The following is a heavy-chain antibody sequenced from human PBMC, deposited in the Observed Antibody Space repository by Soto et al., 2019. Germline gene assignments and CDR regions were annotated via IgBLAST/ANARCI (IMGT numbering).Heavy chain of an antibody. CDR2: INPNSGGT. J-gene: IGHJ6*02. CDR3: ARERLPSYGKNYYYYYGMDV. D-gene: IGHD5-18*01. CDR1: GYTFTGYY. V-gene: IGHV1-2*02. Sequence: ASVKVSCKASGYTFTGYYMHWVRQAPGQGLEWMGWINPNSGGTNYAQKFQGRVTMTRDTSISTAYMELSRLRSDDTAVYYCARERLPSYGKNYYYYYGMDVWGQGTTVTVSS.